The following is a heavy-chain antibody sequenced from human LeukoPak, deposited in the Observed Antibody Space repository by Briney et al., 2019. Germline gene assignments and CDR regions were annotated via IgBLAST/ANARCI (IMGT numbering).Heavy chain of an antibody. CDR3: ELRRESDYYYYMDV. D-gene: IGHD3-10*01. CDR2: INSDGSST. V-gene: IGHV3-74*01. CDR1: GFTFSSYW. J-gene: IGHJ6*03. Sequence: PGASLRLSCAASGFTFSSYWMHWVRQAPGKGLVWVSRINSDGSSTSYADSVKGRFTISRDNAKNTLYLQMNSLRAEDTAVYYCELRRESDYYYYMDVWGKGTTVTISS.